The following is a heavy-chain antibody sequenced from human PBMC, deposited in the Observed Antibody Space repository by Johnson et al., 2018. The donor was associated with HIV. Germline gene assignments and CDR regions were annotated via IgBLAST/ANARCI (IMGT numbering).Heavy chain of an antibody. D-gene: IGHD3-22*01. V-gene: IGHV3-15*01. Sequence: VQLLESGGGLVKPGGSLRLSCAASGFTFSNAWMSWVRQAPGKGLEWVGRIKSKTDGGTTDYAAPVKGRFTISRDNANTSLYLKMNSLRVEDTAVYYCARDRDYYDTSGYHVWGGGFGIWGLGTMVTVSS. CDR2: IKSKTDGGTT. CDR3: ARDRDYYDTSGYHVWGGGFGI. CDR1: GFTFSNAW. J-gene: IGHJ3*02.